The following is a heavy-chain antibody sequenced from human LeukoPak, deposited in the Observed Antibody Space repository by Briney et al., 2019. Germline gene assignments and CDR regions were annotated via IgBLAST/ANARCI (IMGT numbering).Heavy chain of an antibody. Sequence: PGGSLRLSCAASGFTFSNAWMSWVRQAPGKGLEWVGRIKSKTDGGTTDYAAPVKGRFTISRDDSKNTLYLQVNSLKTEDTAVYYCAKDGGGLAARPGLSSWFDPWGQGTLVTVSS. V-gene: IGHV3-15*01. CDR1: GFTFSNAW. CDR3: AKDGGGLAARPGLSSWFDP. D-gene: IGHD6-6*01. CDR2: IKSKTDGGTT. J-gene: IGHJ5*02.